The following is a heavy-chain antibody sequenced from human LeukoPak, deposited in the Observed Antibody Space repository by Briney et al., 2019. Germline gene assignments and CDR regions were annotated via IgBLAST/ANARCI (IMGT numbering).Heavy chain of an antibody. V-gene: IGHV1-2*02. CDR3: ASWGDDYGSGSYFAPDYYYGMDV. J-gene: IGHJ6*02. CDR1: GYTFTGYY. Sequence: GASVKVSCKASGYTFTGYYMHWVRQAPGQGLEWMGWINPNSGGTNYAQKFQGRVTMTRDTSISTAYMELSRLRSDDTAVYYCASWGDDYGSGSYFAPDYYYGMDVWGQGTTVTVSS. D-gene: IGHD3-10*01. CDR2: INPNSGGT.